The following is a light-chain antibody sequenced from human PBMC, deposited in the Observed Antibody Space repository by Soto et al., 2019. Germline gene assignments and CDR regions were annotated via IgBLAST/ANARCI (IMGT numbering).Light chain of an antibody. CDR1: QFIDSY. V-gene: IGKV3-11*01. CDR3: QQRSNLPPT. CDR2: DAS. Sequence: IVLTQSPATLSLSPGERANLSCRASQFIDSYLAWYRQIPGQAPRLLIYDASNRATGIPDRFSGGGSGTDITLTISSREHEDVAVYYCQQRSNLPPTFGQGTRLEIK. J-gene: IGKJ5*01.